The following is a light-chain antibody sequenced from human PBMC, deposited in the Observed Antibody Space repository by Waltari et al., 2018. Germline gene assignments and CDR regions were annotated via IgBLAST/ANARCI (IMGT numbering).Light chain of an antibody. CDR1: SRDVGGYNY. Sequence: QSALTQPASVSGSPGQSITISCTGTSRDVGGYNYVTWYQQHPGKAPKLMIFDVNKPPSGVSNRSSGAKSGNTASLTSAGLQAEDEAEYHCSSYASTNTWRFGGGTKLTVL. CDR3: SSYASTNTWR. CDR2: DVN. V-gene: IGLV2-14*03. J-gene: IGLJ3*02.